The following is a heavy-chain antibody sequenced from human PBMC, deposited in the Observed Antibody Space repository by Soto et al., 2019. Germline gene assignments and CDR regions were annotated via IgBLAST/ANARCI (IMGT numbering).Heavy chain of an antibody. CDR1: GFTFSNAW. CDR3: TTPPHDSIIWYGDAFDI. CDR2: IKSKTDGGTT. J-gene: IGHJ3*02. V-gene: IGHV3-15*01. Sequence: GGSLRLSCAASGFTFSNAWMSWVRQAPGKGLEWVGRIKSKTDGGTTDYAAPVQGRFTISRDDSTNTLYLQMNSLKTDATAVYYCTTPPHDSIIWYGDAFDIWGQGTMVTVSS. D-gene: IGHD6-13*01.